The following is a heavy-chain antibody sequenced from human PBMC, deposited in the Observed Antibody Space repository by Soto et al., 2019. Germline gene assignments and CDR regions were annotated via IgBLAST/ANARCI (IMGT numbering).Heavy chain of an antibody. V-gene: IGHV5-51*01. CDR2: IYPGDSDT. D-gene: IGHD6-6*01. J-gene: IGHJ6*02. Sequence: PGEALKISCKGSGYSFTSYWIGWVRQMPGKGLEWMGIIYPGDSDTRYSPSFQGQVTISADKSISTAYLQWSSLKASDTAMYYCERLSSSSDYYYSGMDVWGQRTTVTVSS. CDR3: ERLSSSSDYYYSGMDV. CDR1: GYSFTSYW.